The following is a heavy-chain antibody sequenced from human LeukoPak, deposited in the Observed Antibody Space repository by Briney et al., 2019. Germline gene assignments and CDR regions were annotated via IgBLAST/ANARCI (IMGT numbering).Heavy chain of an antibody. Sequence: ASVKVSCKASGYTFTSYDINWVRQATGQGLEWMGWMNPNSGNTGYAQKFQGRVTMTRNTSISTAYMELSSLRSEDTAVYYCARGGEKSTYNVFGRGYPKTCSAPGGKEPLFTVSS. CDR3: ARGGEKSTYNVFGRGYPKTCSAP. CDR1: GYTFTSYD. D-gene: IGHD3-3*01. V-gene: IGHV1-8*01. J-gene: IGHJ5*02. CDR2: MNPNSGNT.